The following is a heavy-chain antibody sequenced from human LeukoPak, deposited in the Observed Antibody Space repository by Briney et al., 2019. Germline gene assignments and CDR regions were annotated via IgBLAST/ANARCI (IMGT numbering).Heavy chain of an antibody. D-gene: IGHD4-17*01. J-gene: IGHJ4*02. V-gene: IGHV4-59*01. CDR1: GGSISSYY. CDR3: ARVFGRDYGDFRFDY. Sequence: PSETLSLTCTVSGGSISSYYWSWIRQPPGKGLEWIGYIYYSGSTNYNPSLKSRVPISVDTSKNQFSLKLSSVTAADTAVYYCARVFGRDYGDFRFDYWGQGTLVTVSS. CDR2: IYYSGST.